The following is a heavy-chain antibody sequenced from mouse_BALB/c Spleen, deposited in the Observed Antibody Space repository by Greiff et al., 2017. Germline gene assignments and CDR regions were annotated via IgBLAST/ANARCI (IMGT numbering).Heavy chain of an antibody. D-gene: IGHD1-1*01. CDR1: GYTFTSYV. J-gene: IGHJ3*01. CDR2: INPYNDGT. Sequence: VQLQQSGPELVKPGASVKMSCKASGYTFTSYVMHWVKQKPGQGLEWIGYINPYNDGTKYNEKFKGKATLTSDKSSSTAYMELSSLTSEDSAVYYCARGTTVVATRPWFAYWGQGTLVTVSA. V-gene: IGHV1-14*01. CDR3: ARGTTVVATRPWFAY.